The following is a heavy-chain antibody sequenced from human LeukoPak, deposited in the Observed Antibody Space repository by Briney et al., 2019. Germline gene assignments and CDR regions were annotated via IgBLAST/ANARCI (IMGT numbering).Heavy chain of an antibody. CDR1: GYTFTGYY. CDR2: INPNSGGT. J-gene: IGHJ3*02. CDR3: RQTRLSLSDAFDI. Sequence: GASVKVSCKDSGYTFTGYYMHWVRQAPGQGLEWMGRINPNSGGTNYAQKFRGRVTMTRDTSISTAYMELSRLRSDDTAVYYCRQTRLSLSDAFDIWGQGTMVTVSS. D-gene: IGHD3-16*02. V-gene: IGHV1-2*06.